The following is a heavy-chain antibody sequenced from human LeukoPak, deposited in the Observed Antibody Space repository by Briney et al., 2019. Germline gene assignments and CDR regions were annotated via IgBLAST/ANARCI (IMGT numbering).Heavy chain of an antibody. J-gene: IGHJ4*02. CDR1: GGSISSGDYY. CDR3: ARLASHYDFWSGNGRSDY. CDR2: IYYSGST. V-gene: IGHV4-30-4*01. Sequence: SETLSLTCTVSGGSISSGDYYWSWIRQPPGKGLEWIGYIYYSGSTYYNPSLKSRVTISVDTSKNQFSLKLSSVTAADTAVYYCARLASHYDFWSGNGRSDYWGQGTLVTVSS. D-gene: IGHD3-3*01.